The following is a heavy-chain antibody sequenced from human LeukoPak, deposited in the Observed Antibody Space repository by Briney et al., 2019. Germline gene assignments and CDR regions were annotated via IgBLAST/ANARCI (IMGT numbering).Heavy chain of an antibody. J-gene: IGHJ4*02. V-gene: IGHV1-2*02. CDR3: ASIGSSFPLPFDY. D-gene: IGHD6-6*01. Sequence: ASVKVSCKASGYTFTGYYMHWVRQAPGQGLEWMGWINPNSGGTNYAQKFQGRVTMTRDTSISTAYMELSGLRSDDTAVYYCASIGSSFPLPFDYWGQGTLVTVSS. CDR1: GYTFTGYY. CDR2: INPNSGGT.